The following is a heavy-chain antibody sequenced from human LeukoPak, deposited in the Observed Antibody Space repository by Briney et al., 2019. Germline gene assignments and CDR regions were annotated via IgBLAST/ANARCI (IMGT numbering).Heavy chain of an antibody. CDR2: ISAYNGNT. CDR1: GYTFTSYG. J-gene: IGHJ4*02. V-gene: IGHV1-18*01. D-gene: IGHD3-22*01. Sequence: ASVKVSCKASGYTFTSYGISWVRQAPGQGLEWMGWISAYNGNTNYAQKLQGRVTMTTDTSTSTAYMELRSLRSDDTAVYYCARTYYYDSSASHYFDYWGQGTLVTVSS. CDR3: ARTYYYDSSASHYFDY.